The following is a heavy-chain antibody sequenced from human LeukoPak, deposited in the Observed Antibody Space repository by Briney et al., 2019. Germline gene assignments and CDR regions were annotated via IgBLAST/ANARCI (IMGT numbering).Heavy chain of an antibody. J-gene: IGHJ4*02. V-gene: IGHV5-51*01. CDR3: ARFTYSSAWSGGAFDY. CDR1: GYSFISYW. Sequence: GESLKIACKGSGYSFISYWIGWVRQMPGKGLEWMGIIYPGDSDTRYSPSFQGQVTISADKSISTAYLQWSTLKASDSAMYYCARFTYSSAWSGGAFDYWGQGTLVTVSS. CDR2: IYPGDSDT. D-gene: IGHD6-19*01.